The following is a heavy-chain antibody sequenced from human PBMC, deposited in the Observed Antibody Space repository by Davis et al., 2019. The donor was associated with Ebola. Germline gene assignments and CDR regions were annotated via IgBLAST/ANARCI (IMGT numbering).Heavy chain of an antibody. CDR1: GGSFSGYY. J-gene: IGHJ4*02. CDR3: AGHYYDSSGYYLDY. Sequence: SETLSLTCAVYGGSFSGYYWSWIRQPPGKGLEWIGEINHSGSTNYNPSLKSRVTISVDTSKNQFSLKLSSVTAADTAVYYCAGHYYDSSGYYLDYWGQGTLVTVSS. D-gene: IGHD3-22*01. CDR2: INHSGST. V-gene: IGHV4-34*01.